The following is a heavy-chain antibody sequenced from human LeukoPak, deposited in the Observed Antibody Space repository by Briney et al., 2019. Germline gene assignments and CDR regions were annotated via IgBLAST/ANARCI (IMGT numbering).Heavy chain of an antibody. Sequence: PGGSLRLSCAASGFTFSSYGMHWVRQAPGKGPEWVAVIWYDGSNKYYADSVKGRFTISRYNSQNTLYLQMNSLRAEDTAVYYCARVLRGLYNLGDWGQGTLVTVSS. CDR3: ARVLRGLYNLGD. V-gene: IGHV3-33*01. CDR2: IWYDGSNK. CDR1: GFTFSSYG. D-gene: IGHD3-10*01. J-gene: IGHJ4*02.